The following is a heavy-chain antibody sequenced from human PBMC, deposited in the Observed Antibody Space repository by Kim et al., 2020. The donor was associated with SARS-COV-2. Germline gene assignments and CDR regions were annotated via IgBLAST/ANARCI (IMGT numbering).Heavy chain of an antibody. D-gene: IGHD4-17*01. V-gene: IGHV4-31*03. Sequence: SETLSLTCTVSGGSISSGGYYWSWIRQHPGKGLEWIGYIYYSGSTYYNPSLKGRVTISVDTSKNQFSLKLSSVTAADTAVYYCARSSVTYSFDYWGQGTLVTVSS. CDR2: IYYSGST. J-gene: IGHJ4*02. CDR1: GGSISSGGYY. CDR3: ARSSVTYSFDY.